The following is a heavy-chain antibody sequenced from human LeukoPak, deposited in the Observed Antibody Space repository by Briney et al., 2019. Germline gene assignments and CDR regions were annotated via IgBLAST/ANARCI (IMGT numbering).Heavy chain of an antibody. D-gene: IGHD3-22*01. CDR3: ARRRYYDGSGYLE. CDR1: GDSVSRSDSY. Sequence: SETLSLTCSVSGDSVSRSDSYWDWIRQPPGKGLEWIGTIYYSGRAYYSPSLKSRVTMSVDPSNNQFSLNLRSVTAADTALYYCARRRYYDGSGYLEWGQGTLLSVSS. V-gene: IGHV4-39*01. J-gene: IGHJ1*01. CDR2: IYYSGRA.